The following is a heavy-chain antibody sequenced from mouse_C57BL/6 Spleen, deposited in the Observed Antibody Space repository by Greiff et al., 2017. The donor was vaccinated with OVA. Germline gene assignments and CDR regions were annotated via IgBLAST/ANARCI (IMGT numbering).Heavy chain of an antibody. CDR2: ISYDGSN. D-gene: IGHD1-1*01. V-gene: IGHV3-6*01. Sequence: EVQRVESGPGLVKPSQSLSLTCSVTGYSITSGYYWNWIRQFPGNKLEWMGYISYDGSNNYNPSLKNRISITRDTSKNQFFLKLNSVTTEDTATYYCARERGYYYGSSRAWFAYWGQGTLVTVSA. CDR3: ARERGYYYGSSRAWFAY. J-gene: IGHJ3*01. CDR1: GYSITSGYY.